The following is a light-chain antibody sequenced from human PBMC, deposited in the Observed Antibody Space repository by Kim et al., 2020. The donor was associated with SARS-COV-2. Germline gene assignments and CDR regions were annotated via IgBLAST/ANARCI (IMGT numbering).Light chain of an antibody. Sequence: PGKTARITCGGNNIGSKSVHGYQKKPGQAPVLVIYYDSDRPSGIPERFSGSNSGNTATLTISRVEAGDEADYYCQVWDSSSDHPVFGGGTQLTVL. V-gene: IGLV3-21*04. CDR3: QVWDSSSDHPV. CDR2: YDS. J-gene: IGLJ2*01. CDR1: NIGSKS.